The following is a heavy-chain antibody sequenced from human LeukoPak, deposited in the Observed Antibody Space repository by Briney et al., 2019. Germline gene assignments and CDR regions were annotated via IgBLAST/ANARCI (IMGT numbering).Heavy chain of an antibody. CDR2: IYYSGST. J-gene: IGHJ6*03. V-gene: IGHV4-59*01. CDR3: ARGPPPHYYGSAYMDV. CDR1: GGSISSYY. D-gene: IGHD3-10*01. Sequence: SETLSLTCTVSGGSISSYYWSWIRQPPGKGLEWIGYIYYSGSTNYNPSLKSRVTITVDTSKNQFSLKLSSVTAADTAVYYCARGPPPHYYGSAYMDVWGKGTTVTVSS.